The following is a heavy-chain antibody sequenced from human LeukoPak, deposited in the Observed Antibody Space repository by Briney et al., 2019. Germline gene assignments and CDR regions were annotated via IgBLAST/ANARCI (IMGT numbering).Heavy chain of an antibody. CDR3: ARCQYNSSPDF. V-gene: IGHV3-11*03. Sequence: GGSLRLSCAASGFTFIDYSMSWIRQARGKGLEWVSYISSTSDYTSYADSVKGRFTIFRDNAKNSLFLQMNSLRVEDTAVYYCARCQYNSSPDFWGQGTLVTVSS. D-gene: IGHD6-13*01. CDR1: GFTFIDYS. J-gene: IGHJ4*02. CDR2: ISSTSDYT.